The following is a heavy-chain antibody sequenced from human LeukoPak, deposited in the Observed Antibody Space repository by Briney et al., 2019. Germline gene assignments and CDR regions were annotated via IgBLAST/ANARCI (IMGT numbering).Heavy chain of an antibody. CDR3: ASRLYSGARSFDY. CDR2: IYHSGST. CDR1: GGSISISNW. D-gene: IGHD6-19*01. Sequence: PSGTLSLTCAVSGGSISISNWWGWVRQPPGKGLEWIGEIYHSGSTNYNPSLKSRVTISVDKSKNQFSLKLSSVTAADTAVYYCASRLYSGARSFDYWGQGTLVTVSS. V-gene: IGHV4-4*02. J-gene: IGHJ4*02.